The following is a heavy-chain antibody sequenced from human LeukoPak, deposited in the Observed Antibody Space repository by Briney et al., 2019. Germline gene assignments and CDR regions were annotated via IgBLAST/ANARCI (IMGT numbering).Heavy chain of an antibody. CDR2: ISGSGGST. CDR3: AKDDLRYDYFDY. D-gene: IGHD1-1*01. Sequence: EGSLRLSCAASGFTFSSYAMSWVRQAPRKGLEWVSAISGSGGSTYYADSVKGRFTISRDNSKNTLYLQMNSLRAEDTAVYYCAKDDLRYDYFDYWGQGTLVTVSS. J-gene: IGHJ4*02. CDR1: GFTFSSYA. V-gene: IGHV3-23*01.